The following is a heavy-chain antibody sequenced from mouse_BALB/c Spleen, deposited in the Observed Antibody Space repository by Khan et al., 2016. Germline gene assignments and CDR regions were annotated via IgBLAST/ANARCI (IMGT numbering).Heavy chain of an antibody. CDR1: GYTFTDYW. J-gene: IGHJ3*01. CDR3: ERWSYYYGSSYGWFAY. D-gene: IGHD1-1*01. CDR2: INPNTGYT. Sequence: QVQLQQSGAELAKPGASVKMSCKASGYTFTDYWMHWVKQRPGQGLEWIGYINPNTGYTEYNQKFKDKATLTADKSSSTAYMQLSSLTSEDSAVYYCERWSYYYGSSYGWFAYWGQGTLVTVSA. V-gene: IGHV1-7*01.